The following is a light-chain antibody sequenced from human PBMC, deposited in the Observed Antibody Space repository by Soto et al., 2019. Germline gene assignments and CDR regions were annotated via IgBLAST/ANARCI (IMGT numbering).Light chain of an antibody. V-gene: IGKV1-5*03. Sequence: DIEMTQSPSTLSASVGDRVTITCRASQSISSWLAWYQQKPGKAPKLLIYKASSLESGVPSRFSGSGSGTEFTLTIISLQPDDFATYYCQQYNSYPLPFGGGNKVDIK. J-gene: IGKJ4*01. CDR3: QQYNSYPLP. CDR2: KAS. CDR1: QSISSW.